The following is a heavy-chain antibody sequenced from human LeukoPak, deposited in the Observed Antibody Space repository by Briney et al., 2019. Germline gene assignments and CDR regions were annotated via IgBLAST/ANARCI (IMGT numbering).Heavy chain of an antibody. Sequence: GGSLRLSCAASGFTVSSNYMSWVRQAPGKGLEWVSGISWNSGSIGYADSVKGRFTISRDNAKNSLYLQMNSLRAEDTALYYCAKDHGDDILTGYAPLDYWGQGTLVTVSS. CDR2: ISWNSGSI. CDR1: GFTVSSNY. J-gene: IGHJ4*02. V-gene: IGHV3-9*01. CDR3: AKDHGDDILTGYAPLDY. D-gene: IGHD3-9*01.